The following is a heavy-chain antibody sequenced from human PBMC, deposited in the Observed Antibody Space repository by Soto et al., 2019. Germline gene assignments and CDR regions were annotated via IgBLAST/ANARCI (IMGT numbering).Heavy chain of an antibody. CDR3: ARHSDGSYFGTGY. J-gene: IGHJ4*02. D-gene: IGHD1-26*01. CDR2: ISSSGSTI. Sequence: EVQLVESGGGLVQPGGSLRLSCAASGFTFSSYEMNWVRQAPGKGLEWVSYISSSGSTIYYADSVKGRFTISRDNAKNSLYLQMNSLRAEDTAVYYCARHSDGSYFGTGYWGQGTLVTVSS. CDR1: GFTFSSYE. V-gene: IGHV3-48*03.